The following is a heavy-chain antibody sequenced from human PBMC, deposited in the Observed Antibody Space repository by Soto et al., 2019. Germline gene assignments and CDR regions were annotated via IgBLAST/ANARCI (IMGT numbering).Heavy chain of an antibody. CDR3: ARSAPYYPLDY. CDR2: TSFDEGNK. D-gene: IGHD3-10*01. J-gene: IGHJ4*02. Sequence: QVQLVESGGGVVQPGRSLRLSCAASGFTFSHYAMHWVRQAPGKGLEWVAVTSFDEGNKYYADSVKGRFTISRDNSKNTLILQMNSLRVEDTAVYYCARSAPYYPLDYWGQGTLVTVSS. V-gene: IGHV3-30*04. CDR1: GFTFSHYA.